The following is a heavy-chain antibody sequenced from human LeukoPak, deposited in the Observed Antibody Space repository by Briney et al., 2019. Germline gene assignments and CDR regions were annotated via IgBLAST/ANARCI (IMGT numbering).Heavy chain of an antibody. CDR1: GGSISSYY. J-gene: IGHJ5*02. Sequence: SETLSLTCTVSGGSISSYYWSWIRQPPGKGLEWIGYIYYSGSTNYNPSLKSRVTISVDTSKNQFSLKLNSVTAADTAVYYCATGWSGYYWTTWGQGTLVAVSS. CDR3: ATGWSGYYWTT. V-gene: IGHV4-59*08. D-gene: IGHD3-3*01. CDR2: IYYSGST.